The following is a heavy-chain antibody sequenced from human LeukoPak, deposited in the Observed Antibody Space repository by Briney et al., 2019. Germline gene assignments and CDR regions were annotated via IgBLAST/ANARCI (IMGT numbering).Heavy chain of an antibody. D-gene: IGHD2-2*01. CDR3: ARGGDIVVVPAATGPKGTFDY. Sequence: SETLSLTCAVYGGSFSGYYWSWIRQPPGKGLEWIGEINHSGSTNYNPSLKSRVTISVDTSKNQFSLKLSSVTAADTAVYYCARGGDIVVVPAATGPKGTFDYWGRGTLVTVSS. V-gene: IGHV4-34*01. J-gene: IGHJ4*02. CDR1: GGSFSGYY. CDR2: INHSGST.